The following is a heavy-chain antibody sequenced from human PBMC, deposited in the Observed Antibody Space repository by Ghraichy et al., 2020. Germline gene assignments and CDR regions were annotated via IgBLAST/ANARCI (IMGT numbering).Heavy chain of an antibody. CDR2: IDWDDDK. Sequence: SGPTLVKPTQTLTLTCTFSGFSLSTSGMCVSWIRQSPGKTLEWLALIDWDDDKYYSTSLKTRLTISKDTSKNQVVLTMTNMDPADTATYYCARIRTSSSSLGWFDPWVQGTLVTVSS. CDR1: GFSLSTSGMC. D-gene: IGHD6-6*01. J-gene: IGHJ5*02. CDR3: ARIRTSSSSLGWFDP. V-gene: IGHV2-70*01.